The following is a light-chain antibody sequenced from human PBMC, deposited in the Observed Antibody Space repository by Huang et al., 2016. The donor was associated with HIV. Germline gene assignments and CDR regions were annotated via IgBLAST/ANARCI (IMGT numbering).Light chain of an antibody. V-gene: IGKV3D-15*01. J-gene: IGKJ1*01. Sequence: EIVMTQSPATLSVSPGERATLSCRASQSIRNNLAWYQQKPGQAPRLVIYGASTRATGVPARVSGSGSGTDFTLTISSLQSEDVAVYYCQQYDNWPPWTFGQGTKVEIK. CDR3: QQYDNWPPWT. CDR2: GAS. CDR1: QSIRNN.